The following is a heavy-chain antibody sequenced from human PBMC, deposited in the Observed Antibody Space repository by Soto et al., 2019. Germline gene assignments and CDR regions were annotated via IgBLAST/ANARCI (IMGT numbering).Heavy chain of an antibody. Sequence: QVQLQESCPGLVKPSQTLSLTCTFSGGSISSGGYYWSWIRQHPGKRLEWIGYLYYSGSTYYNPSLNSQVTISVDTSKNQFSLKLSSVTAADTAVYYCAIARAEIVYFDYWGQGTLVTVSS. CDR3: AIARAEIVYFDY. V-gene: IGHV4-31*01. CDR2: LYYSGST. CDR1: GGSISSGGYY. J-gene: IGHJ4*02. D-gene: IGHD5-12*01.